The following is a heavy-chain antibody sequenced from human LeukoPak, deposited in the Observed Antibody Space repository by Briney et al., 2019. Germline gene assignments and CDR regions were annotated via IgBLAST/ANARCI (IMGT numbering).Heavy chain of an antibody. CDR3: ARDKGVTLRAYDI. V-gene: IGHV3-21*06. CDR2: IDASGNYI. J-gene: IGHJ3*02. D-gene: IGHD2-21*02. Sequence: PGGSLRLSCVASGFNLRTYNMNWVRQAPGKGLEWVSFIDASGNYIQYADSMKGRFTISRDNAQNSLFLQLNSLRVEDTAVYYCARDKGVTLRAYDIWGQGTMVTVPS. CDR1: GFNLRTYN.